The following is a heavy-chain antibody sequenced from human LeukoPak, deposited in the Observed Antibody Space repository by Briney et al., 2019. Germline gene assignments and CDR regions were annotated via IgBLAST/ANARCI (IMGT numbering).Heavy chain of an antibody. CDR2: ISPDGSEK. Sequence: PGGSLRLSCAASGFTFSTYGMSWVRQAPGKGLEWVANISPDGSEKYFVDSVKGRFTISRDNGKNSLYLQLNSLKAEDTALYYCARYYDPTVGDAFDIWGQGTMVTVSP. CDR3: ARYYDPTVGDAFDI. CDR1: GFTFSTYG. J-gene: IGHJ3*02. V-gene: IGHV3-7*01. D-gene: IGHD3-16*01.